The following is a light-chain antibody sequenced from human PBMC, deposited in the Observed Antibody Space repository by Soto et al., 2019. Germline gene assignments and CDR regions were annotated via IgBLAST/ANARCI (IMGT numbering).Light chain of an antibody. J-gene: IGKJ1*01. CDR3: HQYADSPRT. Sequence: EIVLTQSPGTLSLSPRERATLSCRASQSVNDNYLAWYQHKPGQAPRLLIYGASSRAPGIPDRFSGSGSGTDCTRTISRLEPEDFAIYYCHQYADSPRTFGQGTQVEVK. CDR1: QSVNDNY. V-gene: IGKV3-20*01. CDR2: GAS.